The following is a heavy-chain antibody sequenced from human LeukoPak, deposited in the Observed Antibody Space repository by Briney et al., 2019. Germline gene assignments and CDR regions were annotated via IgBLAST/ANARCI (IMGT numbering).Heavy chain of an antibody. CDR3: ASGTTDIVVVPATLRNYYFDY. D-gene: IGHD2-2*01. CDR2: IKKDGSEK. V-gene: IGHV3-7*01. J-gene: IGHJ4*02. Sequence: GWALRLSCAASGLTFSSYWMSWVRQAPGKGLEGVANIKKDGSEKYYVDSVKGRFTISRDNAKTSLYLQMNSLRAEDTAVYYCASGTTDIVVVPATLRNYYFDYWGQGTLVTVSS. CDR1: GLTFSSYW.